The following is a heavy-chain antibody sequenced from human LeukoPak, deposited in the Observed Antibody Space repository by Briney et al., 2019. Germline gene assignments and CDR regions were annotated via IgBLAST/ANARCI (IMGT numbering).Heavy chain of an antibody. CDR2: IGNSGST. Sequence: GGSLRLSCAASGFTFSNYAMSWVRQAPGKGLEWVSVIGNSGSTYYADSVKGRFTISRDNSKSTLYLQMNTLRAEDTAVYYCAKDGHSSGWYDIDYWGQGTLVTVSS. CDR1: GFTFSNYA. D-gene: IGHD6-19*01. CDR3: AKDGHSSGWYDIDY. V-gene: IGHV3-23*01. J-gene: IGHJ4*02.